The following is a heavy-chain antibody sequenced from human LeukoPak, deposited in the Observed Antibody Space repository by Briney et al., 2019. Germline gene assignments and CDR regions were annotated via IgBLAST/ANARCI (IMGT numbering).Heavy chain of an antibody. CDR2: IRYDGSNK. CDR3: AKDGGPYSSSWLFDY. V-gene: IGHV3-30*02. J-gene: IGHJ4*02. D-gene: IGHD6-13*01. Sequence: GGSLRLSCAASGFTFSSYGMHWVRQAPGKGLEWVAFIRYDGSNKYYADSVKGRFTISRDNAKNSLYLQMNSLRAEDTALYYCAKDGGPYSSSWLFDYWGQGTLVTVSS. CDR1: GFTFSSYG.